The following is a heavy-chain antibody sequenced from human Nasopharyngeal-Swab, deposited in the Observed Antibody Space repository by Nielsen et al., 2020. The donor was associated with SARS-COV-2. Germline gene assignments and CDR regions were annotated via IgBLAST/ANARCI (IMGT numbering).Heavy chain of an antibody. CDR2: IYPGDSDT. CDR1: GYSFTSYW. Sequence: GGSLRLSCKGSGYSFTSYWIGWVRQMPGKGLEWMGIIYPGDSDTRYSPSFQGQVTISADKSISTAYLQWSSLKASDTAMYYCARIGEGVYYYYGMDVWGQGTTVTVLL. CDR3: ARIGEGVYYYYGMDV. J-gene: IGHJ6*02. V-gene: IGHV5-51*01. D-gene: IGHD3-16*01.